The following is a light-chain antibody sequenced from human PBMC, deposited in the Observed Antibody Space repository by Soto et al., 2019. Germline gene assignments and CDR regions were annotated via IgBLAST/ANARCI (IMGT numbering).Light chain of an antibody. V-gene: IGLV1-44*01. CDR1: SSNIGINP. CDR3: CSYAGSDTFYV. Sequence: QSVLTQPASASGTPGQRVTISCSGGSSNIGINPVAWYQQLPGMAPKLLIYDNKKRPSGVPDRFSGSRSGTSASLAISGLQSEDEADYYCCSYAGSDTFYVFGSGTKVTVL. CDR2: DNK. J-gene: IGLJ1*01.